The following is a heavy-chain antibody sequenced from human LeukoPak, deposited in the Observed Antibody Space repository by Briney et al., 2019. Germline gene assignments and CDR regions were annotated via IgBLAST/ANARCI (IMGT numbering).Heavy chain of an antibody. CDR2: ISAYNDNT. CDR1: GYTFTSYD. D-gene: IGHD3-16*02. CDR3: ARDNSVGDIAWWFDP. Sequence: ASVKVSCKASGYTFTSYDISWVRQAPGQGLEWMGWISAYNDNTNYAQKLQGRVTMTTDTSTSTAYMELSSLRSEDTAVYYCARDNSVGDIAWWFDPWGQGTLVTVSS. J-gene: IGHJ5*02. V-gene: IGHV1-18*01.